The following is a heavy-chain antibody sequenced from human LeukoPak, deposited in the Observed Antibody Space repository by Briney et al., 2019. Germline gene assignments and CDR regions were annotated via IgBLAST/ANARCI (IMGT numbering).Heavy chain of an antibody. CDR1: GFTFDDYA. CDR2: ISGSGGRT. D-gene: IGHD4-17*01. Sequence: PGRSLRLSCAASGFTFDDYAMHWVRQAPGKGLDLVSGISGSGGRTNYADSVKGRFTISRDNSKNTLYLQMNSRRAEDTAVYYCAKDLEATTVTTVDYWGQGTLVTVSS. J-gene: IGHJ4*02. V-gene: IGHV3-23*01. CDR3: AKDLEATTVTTVDY.